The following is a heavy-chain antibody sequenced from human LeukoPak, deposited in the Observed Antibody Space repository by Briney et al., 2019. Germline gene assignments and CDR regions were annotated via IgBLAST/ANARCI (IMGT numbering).Heavy chain of an antibody. D-gene: IGHD6-13*01. J-gene: IGHJ6*03. CDR2: IYYSGST. CDR3: ARGLRVAAAGLYYYYYYMDV. CDR1: GGSISSSSYY. Sequence: SETLSLTCTVSGGSISSSSYYWGWIRQPPGKGLEWIGSIYYSGSTYYNPSLKSRVTISVDTSKNQFSLKLSSVTAADTAVYYCARGLRVAAAGLYYYYYYMDVWGKGTTVTVSS. V-gene: IGHV4-39*07.